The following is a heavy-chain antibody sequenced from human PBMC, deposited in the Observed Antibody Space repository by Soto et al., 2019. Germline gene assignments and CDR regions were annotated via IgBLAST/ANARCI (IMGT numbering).Heavy chain of an antibody. D-gene: IGHD1-1*01. V-gene: IGHV1-69*08. CDR2: IIPILGIA. Sequence: QVQLVQSGAEVKKPGSSVKVSCKASGGTFSSYTISWVRQAPGQGLEWMGRIIPILGIANYAQKFQGRVKIPENKSPRTAHVELSSPRYEDTAVYYCAKDTTKGRAGGGQGTLVTVSS. CDR1: GGTFSSYT. J-gene: IGHJ4*02. CDR3: AKDTTKGRAG.